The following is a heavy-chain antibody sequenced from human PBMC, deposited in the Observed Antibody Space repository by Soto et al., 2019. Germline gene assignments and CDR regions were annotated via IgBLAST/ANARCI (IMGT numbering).Heavy chain of an antibody. J-gene: IGHJ4*02. D-gene: IGHD6-6*01. CDR1: GFTFSSYA. CDR3: ARDFVSSSSAGMAY. CDR2: ISYDGSNK. V-gene: IGHV3-30-3*01. Sequence: VQLVESGGGVVQPGRSLRLSCAASGFTFSSYAMHWVRQAPGKGLEWVAVISYDGSNKYYADSVKGRFTISRDNSKNTLYLQMNSLRAEDTAVYYCARDFVSSSSAGMAYWGQGTLVTVSS.